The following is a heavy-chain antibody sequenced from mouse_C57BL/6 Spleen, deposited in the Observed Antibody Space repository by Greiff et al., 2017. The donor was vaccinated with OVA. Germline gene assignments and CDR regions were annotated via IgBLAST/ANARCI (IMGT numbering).Heavy chain of an antibody. J-gene: IGHJ1*03. CDR2: INSDGSST. Sequence: EVKVVESEGGLVQPGSSMKLSCTASGFTFSDYYMAWVRQVPEKGLEWVANINSDGSSTYYLDSLKSRFILSRDNAKNILYLQMSSLKSEDTATYYCAREGWYYGSYWYFDVWGTGTTVTVSS. D-gene: IGHD1-1*01. CDR1: GFTFSDYY. CDR3: AREGWYYGSYWYFDV. V-gene: IGHV5-16*01.